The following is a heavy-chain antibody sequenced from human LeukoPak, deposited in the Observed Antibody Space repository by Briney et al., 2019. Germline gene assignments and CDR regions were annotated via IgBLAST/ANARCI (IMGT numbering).Heavy chain of an antibody. J-gene: IGHJ3*02. CDR1: GGTFSSYA. Sequence: SVKVSCKASGGTFSSYAISWVRQAPGQGLEWMGRIIPILGIANYAQKFQGRVTITADKSTSTAYMELSSLRSDDTAVYYCALYQSSYNDYEGAFDIWGQGTMVTVSS. CDR2: IIPILGIA. V-gene: IGHV1-69*04. CDR3: ALYQSSYNDYEGAFDI. D-gene: IGHD4-17*01.